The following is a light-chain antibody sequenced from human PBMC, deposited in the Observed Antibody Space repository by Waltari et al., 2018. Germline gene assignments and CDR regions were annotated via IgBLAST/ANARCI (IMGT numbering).Light chain of an antibody. Sequence: EIVLAQSPAPLSLSPGERATLSCSASQSVSRSFAWYQQKPGQAPRLLIYGTSIRATGVPDRFSGSGSGTDFSLTISRLESEDFAVYYCQHYVRLPATFGQGTKVEIK. CDR2: GTS. J-gene: IGKJ1*01. CDR3: QHYVRLPAT. V-gene: IGKV3-20*01. CDR1: QSVSRS.